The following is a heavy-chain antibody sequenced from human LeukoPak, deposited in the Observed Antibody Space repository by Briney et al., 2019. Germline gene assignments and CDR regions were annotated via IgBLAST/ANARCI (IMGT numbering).Heavy chain of an antibody. Sequence: PGGSLRLSCAASGFTFSTYGMHWVRQAPGKALEWVAVIWYDGSNEYYADSVKGRFTISRHNSKSTLYLQLNSLRAEDTAVYYCARDPRDYCTTTSCYRVSWLDPWGQGTLVTVSS. CDR3: ARDPRDYCTTTSCYRVSWLDP. CDR1: GFTFSTYG. CDR2: IWYDGSNE. J-gene: IGHJ5*02. D-gene: IGHD2-2*02. V-gene: IGHV3-33*01.